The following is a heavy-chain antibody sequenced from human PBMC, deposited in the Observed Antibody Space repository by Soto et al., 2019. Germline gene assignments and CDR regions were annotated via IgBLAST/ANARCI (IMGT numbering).Heavy chain of an antibody. V-gene: IGHV1-69*13. CDR2: IIPIFGTA. CDR3: ARVPPYCSGGSCYGY. CDR1: GGTFSSYA. D-gene: IGHD2-15*01. Sequence: GPPVKVSCKASGGTFSSYAISWVRQAPGQGLEWMGGIIPIFGTANYAQKFQGRVTITADESTSTAYMELSSLRSEDTAVYYCARVPPYCSGGSCYGYWGQGTLVTVSS. J-gene: IGHJ4*02.